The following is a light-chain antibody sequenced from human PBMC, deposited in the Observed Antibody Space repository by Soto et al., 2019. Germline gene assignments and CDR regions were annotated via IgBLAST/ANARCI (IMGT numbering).Light chain of an antibody. J-gene: IGKJ1*01. Sequence: QSPSSLSASVXXRVTITCXAXQTIGNSLNWYQQRPGKAPNVLIYGTSTLQGGVPSRFSGSGSGTDFTLTISGLQPEDSATYFCQESHTFLWGTFGQGTKV. CDR2: GTS. V-gene: IGKV1-39*01. CDR1: QTIGNS. CDR3: QESHTFLWGT.